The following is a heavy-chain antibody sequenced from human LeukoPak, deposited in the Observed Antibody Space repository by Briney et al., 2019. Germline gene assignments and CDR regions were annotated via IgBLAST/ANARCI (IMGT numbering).Heavy chain of an antibody. J-gene: IGHJ4*02. CDR3: ARSDGSAWYLFDY. D-gene: IGHD6-19*01. Sequence: SETPSLTCTVSGDSVGSKSYFWAWIRQPPGKGLEWIASISYGGNTYYSPSLKSRVTISVDTSKNQFSLKLSSVTAADTAVYYCARSDGSAWYLFDYWGQGTLLTVSS. CDR1: GDSVGSKSYF. V-gene: IGHV4-39*07. CDR2: ISYGGNT.